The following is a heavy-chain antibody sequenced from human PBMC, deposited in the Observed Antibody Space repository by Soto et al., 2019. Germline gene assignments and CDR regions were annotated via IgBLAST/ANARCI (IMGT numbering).Heavy chain of an antibody. CDR1: GFTFSNYW. CDR2: VNNDGTDT. CDR3: ARGGLQHALDV. V-gene: IGHV3-74*03. D-gene: IGHD6-13*01. J-gene: IGHJ6*02. Sequence: EVQLVESGGGLVQPGGSLRLSCAASGFTFSNYWMYWVRQAPGKGLVWVSRVNNDGTDTTHADSVKGRVTISRDNAENPLYLQMNSLRAEDTAVYYCARGGLQHALDVWGQGSTVTGSS.